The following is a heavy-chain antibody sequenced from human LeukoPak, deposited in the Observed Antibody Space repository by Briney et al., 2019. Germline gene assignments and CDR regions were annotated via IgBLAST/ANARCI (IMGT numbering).Heavy chain of an antibody. CDR3: ARNILLMVYARGHMNAFDI. CDR2: IIPIFGTA. CDR1: VGTFSSYA. D-gene: IGHD2-8*01. Sequence: GAPVRVSCKASVGTFSSYAISWVRQAPGQRLEWMGGIIPIFGTANYAQKVQGRVTITADESTGTAYMELSRLRSEDTAVYSCARNILLMVYARGHMNAFDIWGQGTMVTVSS. J-gene: IGHJ3*02. V-gene: IGHV1-69*13.